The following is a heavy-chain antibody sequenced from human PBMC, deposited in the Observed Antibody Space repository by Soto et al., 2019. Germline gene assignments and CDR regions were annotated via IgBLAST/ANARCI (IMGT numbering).Heavy chain of an antibody. D-gene: IGHD6-13*01. CDR1: GFTVRSDY. CDR3: ARDASQGYSSSWYTVDAFDI. Sequence: PGGSLRLSCAASGFTVRSDYLSWVRQAPGKGLEWGPGVYSGGSTNYEESGKGRFTISRDNSKNTLYLQMNSLRAEDTAVYYCARDASQGYSSSWYTVDAFDIWGQGTMVTVSS. J-gene: IGHJ3*02. V-gene: IGHV3-66*01. CDR2: VYSGGST.